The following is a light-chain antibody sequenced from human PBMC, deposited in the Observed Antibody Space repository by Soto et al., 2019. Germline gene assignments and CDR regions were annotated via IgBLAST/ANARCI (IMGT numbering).Light chain of an antibody. CDR2: GNS. CDR3: QSYDSSLSGYV. J-gene: IGLJ1*01. CDR1: SSNIGAGND. V-gene: IGLV1-40*01. Sequence: QPVLTQPPSVSGAPGQRVTISCTGSSSNIGAGNDVHWYQQPPGTAPKLLIYGNSNRPSGVPDRFSGSKSGTSASLAITGLQAEDEADYYCQSYDSSLSGYVFGTGTKVTVL.